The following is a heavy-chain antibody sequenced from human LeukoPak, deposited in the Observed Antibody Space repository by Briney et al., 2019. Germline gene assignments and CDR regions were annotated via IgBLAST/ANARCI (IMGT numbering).Heavy chain of an antibody. V-gene: IGHV4-39*01. CDR3: AKQPPSYYGMDV. CDR1: GGSINNNNYY. J-gene: IGHJ6*02. Sequence: PSETLSLTCTVSGGSINNNNYYWGWIRQPPGKGLEWIGSIYYSGSTYYNPSLKSRVTISVDTSKNQFPLKLSSVTAADTAVYYCAKQPPSYYGMDVWGQGTTVTVSS. CDR2: IYYSGST.